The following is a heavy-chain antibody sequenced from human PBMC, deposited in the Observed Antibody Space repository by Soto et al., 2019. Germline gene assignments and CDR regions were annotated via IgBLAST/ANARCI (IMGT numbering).Heavy chain of an antibody. CDR2: ISGSGGST. V-gene: IGHV3-23*01. CDR1: GFTFSSYA. Sequence: PGGSLRLSCAASGFTFSSYAMSWVRQAPGKGLEWVSAISGSGGSTYYADSVKGRFTISRDNSKNTLYLQMNSLRAEDTAVYYCAKAYQYLNIYYYYYGMDVWGQGTTVTVSS. J-gene: IGHJ6*02. CDR3: AKAYQYLNIYYYYYGMDV. D-gene: IGHD2-2*01.